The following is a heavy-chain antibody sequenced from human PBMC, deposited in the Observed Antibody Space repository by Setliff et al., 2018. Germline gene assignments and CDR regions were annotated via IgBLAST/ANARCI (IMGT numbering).Heavy chain of an antibody. V-gene: IGHV1-69*05. CDR2: TIPIFGTA. J-gene: IGHJ3*02. CDR1: GGTFSSYA. D-gene: IGHD6-19*01. CDR3: ATGYSSGWSGFDAFDI. Sequence: RASVKVSCKASGGTFSSYAISWVRQAPGQGLEWMGGTIPIFGTANYAQKFQGRVTITTDESTSTAYMELSSLRSEDTAVYYCATGYSSGWSGFDAFDIWGQGTMVTVSS.